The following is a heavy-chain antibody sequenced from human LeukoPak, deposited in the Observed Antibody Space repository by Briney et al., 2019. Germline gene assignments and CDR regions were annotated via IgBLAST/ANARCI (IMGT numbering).Heavy chain of an antibody. CDR3: ARDQEDSSGYDAFDI. D-gene: IGHD3-22*01. CDR1: GGSISSGGYS. V-gene: IGHV4-30-2*01. CDR2: IYHSGST. Sequence: SETLSLTCAVSGGSISSGGYSWSWIRQPPGKGLEWIGYIYHSGSTYYNPSLKSRVTISVDRSKNQFSLKLSSVTAADTAVYYCARDQEDSSGYDAFDIWGQGTMVTVSS. J-gene: IGHJ3*02.